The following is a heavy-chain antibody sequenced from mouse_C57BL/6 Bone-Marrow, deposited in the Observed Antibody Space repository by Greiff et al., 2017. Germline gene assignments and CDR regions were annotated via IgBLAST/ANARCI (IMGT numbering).Heavy chain of an antibody. CDR2: IDPSDSYT. CDR1: GYTFTSYW. V-gene: IGHV1-50*01. J-gene: IGHJ3*01. CDR3: ASGGWFAY. Sequence: QVQLQQPGAELVKPGASAKLSCKAPGYTFTSYWMQWVKQRPGQGLEWIGEIDPSDSYTNYNQKFKGKATLTVDTSSSTAYMQLSSLTSEDSAVYYCASGGWFAYWGQGTLVTVSA.